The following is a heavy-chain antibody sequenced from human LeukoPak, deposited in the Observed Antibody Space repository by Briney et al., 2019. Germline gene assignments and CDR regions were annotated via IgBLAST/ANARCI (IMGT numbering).Heavy chain of an antibody. CDR2: IDWDDDK. CDR1: GFSLSTSGMC. CDR3: ARIRIAAAGYPNYFDY. V-gene: IGHV2-70*11. D-gene: IGHD6-13*01. J-gene: IGHJ4*02. Sequence: SGPTLVNPTQTLTLTCTFSGFSLSTSGMCVSWIRQPPGKALEWLARIDWDDDKYYSTSLKTRLTISTDTSKNQVVLTMTNMDPVDTATYYCARIRIAAAGYPNYFDYWGQGTLVTVSS.